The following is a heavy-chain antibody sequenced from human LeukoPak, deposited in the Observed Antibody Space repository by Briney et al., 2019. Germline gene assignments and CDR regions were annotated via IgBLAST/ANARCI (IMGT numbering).Heavy chain of an antibody. CDR3: ASGYCSGGSCYSGH. CDR1: GGSISSYY. CDR2: IYYSGST. Sequence: SETLSLTCTVSGGSISSYYWSWIRQPPGKGLEWIGYIYYSGSTNYNPSLKSRVTISVDTSKNQFSLKLSSVTAADTAVYYCASGYCSGGSCYSGHWGQGTLVTVSS. J-gene: IGHJ4*02. D-gene: IGHD2-15*01. V-gene: IGHV4-59*01.